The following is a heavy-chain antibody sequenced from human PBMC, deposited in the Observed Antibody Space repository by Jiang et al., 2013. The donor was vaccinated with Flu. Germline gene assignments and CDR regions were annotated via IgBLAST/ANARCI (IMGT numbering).Heavy chain of an antibody. Sequence: GSGLVKPSETLSLTCAVSGGSISSGGYSWSWIRQPPGKGLEWIGYIYHSGSTYYNPSLKSRVTISVDRSKNQFSLKLSSVTAADTAVYYCASINFDSSEGHIDYWGQGTLVTVSS. CDR2: IYHSGST. CDR3: ASINFDSSEGHIDY. V-gene: IGHV4-30-2*01. CDR1: GGSISSGGYS. J-gene: IGHJ4*02. D-gene: IGHD3-22*01.